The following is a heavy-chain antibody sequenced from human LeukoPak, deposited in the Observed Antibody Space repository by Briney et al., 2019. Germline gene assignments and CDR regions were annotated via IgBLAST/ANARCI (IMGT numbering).Heavy chain of an antibody. J-gene: IGHJ5*02. CDR2: IYYSGST. CDR3: ARLGLTNWFDP. V-gene: IGHV4-30-2*03. CDR1: GGSISSGGYY. D-gene: IGHD4/OR15-4a*01. Sequence: SQTLSLTCTVSGGSISSGGYYWSWIRQHPGKGLEWIGSIYYSGSTYYNPSLKSRVTISVDTSKNQFSLKLSSVTAADTAVYYCARLGLTNWFDPWGQGTLVTVSS.